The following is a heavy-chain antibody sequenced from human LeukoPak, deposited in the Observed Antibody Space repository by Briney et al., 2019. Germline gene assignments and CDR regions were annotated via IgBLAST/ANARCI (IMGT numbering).Heavy chain of an antibody. CDR2: IYTSGSI. J-gene: IGHJ5*02. CDR3: ARCRSDYRTVDP. V-gene: IGHV4-61*02. Sequence: SQTLSLTCTVSGHSISSGSYFWSWIRQPAGKGLEWIGRIYTSGSINYNPSLKSRVTISLDTSKNQFSLKLSSVTAANTAVYYCARCRSDYRTVDPWGQGTLVSVSS. CDR1: GHSISSGSYF. D-gene: IGHD4-11*01.